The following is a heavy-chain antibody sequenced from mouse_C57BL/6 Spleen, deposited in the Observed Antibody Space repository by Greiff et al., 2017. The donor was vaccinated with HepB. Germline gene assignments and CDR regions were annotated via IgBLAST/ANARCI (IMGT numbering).Heavy chain of an antibody. Sequence: EVKLMESGGGLVKPGGSLKLSCAASGFTFSSYAMSWVRQTPEKRLEWVATISDGGSYTYYPDNVKGRFTISRDNAKNNLYLQMSHLKSEDTAMYYCASADYSKRYFDVWGTGTTVTVSS. D-gene: IGHD2-5*01. J-gene: IGHJ1*03. CDR1: GFTFSSYA. V-gene: IGHV5-4*03. CDR2: ISDGGSYT. CDR3: ASADYSKRYFDV.